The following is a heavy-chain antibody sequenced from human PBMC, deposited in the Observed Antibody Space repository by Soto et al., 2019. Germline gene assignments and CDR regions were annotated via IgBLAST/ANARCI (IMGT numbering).Heavy chain of an antibody. D-gene: IGHD3-22*01. CDR1: GFTVNTNS. CDR3: AREATMGRLVVMTGY. J-gene: IGHJ4*02. V-gene: IGHV3-66*01. CDR2: IYSGGST. Sequence: DGQLVESGGALVQPGGSLRLSCVVSGFTVNTNSMSWVRQAPGKGLEWVPIIYSGGSTYYADSVKGRFTISRDNSKDMLYLQMNSLRAEDTAVYYCAREATMGRLVVMTGYWGQGTLVTVSS.